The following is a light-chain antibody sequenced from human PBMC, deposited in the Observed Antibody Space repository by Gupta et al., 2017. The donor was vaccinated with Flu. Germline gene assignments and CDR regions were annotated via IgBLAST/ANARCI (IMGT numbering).Light chain of an antibody. CDR3: QQSYSTRWT. CDR1: QSISSY. CDR2: AAS. J-gene: IGKJ1*01. V-gene: IGKV1-39*01. Sequence: DIQMTQSPSSLSASVGDRVTITCRASQSISSYLNWYQQKPGKAPKLLIYAASSLQSGVPSRFSGSGSGTDFTLTISSLQPEYFATYYCQQSYSTRWTFGQWTKVEIK.